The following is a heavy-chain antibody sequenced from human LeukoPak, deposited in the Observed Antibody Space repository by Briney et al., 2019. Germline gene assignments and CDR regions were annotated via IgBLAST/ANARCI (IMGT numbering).Heavy chain of an antibody. D-gene: IGHD3-10*01. CDR2: IIPIFGTA. CDR3: AKNYGSGSYDAFDI. Sequence: SVKVSCKASGGTFSSYAISWVRQAPGQGLEWMGGIIPIFGTANYAQKFQGRVTITADESTSTAYMELSSLRSEDTAVYYCAKNYGSGSYDAFDIWGQGTMVTVSS. J-gene: IGHJ3*02. CDR1: GGTFSSYA. V-gene: IGHV1-69*13.